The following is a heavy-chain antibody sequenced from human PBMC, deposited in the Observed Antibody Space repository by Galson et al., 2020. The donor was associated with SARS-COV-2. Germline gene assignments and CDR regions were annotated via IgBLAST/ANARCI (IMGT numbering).Heavy chain of an antibody. J-gene: IGHJ6*03. CDR1: GFTFDDYG. D-gene: IGHD2-2*01. Sequence: GGSLRLSCAASGFTFDDYGMSWVRQAPGKGLEWVSGINWNGGSTGYADSVKGRFTISRDNAKNSLYLQMNSLRAEDTALYHCARLYQPLHYYYYMDVWGKGTTVTVSS. V-gene: IGHV3-20*01. CDR2: INWNGGST. CDR3: ARLYQPLHYYYYMDV.